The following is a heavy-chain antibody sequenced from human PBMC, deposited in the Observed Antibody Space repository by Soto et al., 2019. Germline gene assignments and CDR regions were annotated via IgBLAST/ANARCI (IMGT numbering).Heavy chain of an antibody. CDR3: AREGRSFWSGYWEGAFDY. CDR2: IYYSGST. D-gene: IGHD3-3*01. Sequence: SETLSLTCTVSGGSISSYYWSWIRQPPGKGLEWIGYIYYSGSTNYNPSLKSRVTISVDTSKNQFSLKLSSVTAADTAVYYCAREGRSFWSGYWEGAFDYWGQGTLVTVSS. J-gene: IGHJ4*02. CDR1: GGSISSYY. V-gene: IGHV4-59*01.